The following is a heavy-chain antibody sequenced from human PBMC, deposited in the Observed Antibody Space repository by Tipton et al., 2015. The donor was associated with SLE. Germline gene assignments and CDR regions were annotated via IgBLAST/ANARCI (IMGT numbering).Heavy chain of an antibody. D-gene: IGHD3-3*01. J-gene: IGHJ4*02. CDR1: GGSISSYY. V-gene: IGHV4-59*01. CDR2: IYYSGST. Sequence: TLSLTCTVSGGSISSYYWSWIRQPPGKGLEWIGYIYYSGSTNYNPSLKSRVTISVDTSKNQFSLKLSSVTAADTAVHYCARDFWSGYGSFDSWGQGTLVTVSP. CDR3: ARDFWSGYGSFDS.